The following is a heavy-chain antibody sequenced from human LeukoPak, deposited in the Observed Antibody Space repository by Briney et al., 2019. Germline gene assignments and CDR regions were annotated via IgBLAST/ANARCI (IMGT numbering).Heavy chain of an antibody. CDR1: GYTFTSYG. V-gene: IGHV1-18*01. CDR2: ISAYNGNT. Sequence: GASVKVSCKASGYTFTSYGISWVRQAPGQGLEWMGWISAYNGNTNYAQKLQGRVTMTTDTSTSTAYMELRSLRSDDTAVYYCASQGYCSGGSCYYYYYYYMDVWGKGTTVTVSS. CDR3: ASQGYCSGGSCYYYYYYYMDV. J-gene: IGHJ6*03. D-gene: IGHD2-15*01.